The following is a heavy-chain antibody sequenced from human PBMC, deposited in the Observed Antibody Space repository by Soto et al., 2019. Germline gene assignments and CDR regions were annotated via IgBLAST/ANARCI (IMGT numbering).Heavy chain of an antibody. J-gene: IGHJ4*02. CDR1: GYTFSTSG. CDR2: ISAYNGDS. D-gene: IGHD2-2*01. Sequence: ASVKVSCKASGYTFSTSGISWVRQVPGQRLEWMAWISAYNGDSKYAEKLQGRVTMTTDTSTSTAYMELRSLRSDDTAVYYCARFRYCSSISCYVGGESGFAYWGQGTVVTVSS. V-gene: IGHV1-18*01. CDR3: ARFRYCSSISCYVGGESGFAY.